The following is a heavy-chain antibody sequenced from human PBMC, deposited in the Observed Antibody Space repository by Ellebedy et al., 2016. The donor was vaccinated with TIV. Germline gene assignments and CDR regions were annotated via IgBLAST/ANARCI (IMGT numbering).Heavy chain of an antibody. CDR1: GYTFTGYY. V-gene: IGHV1-2*04. CDR3: ARDGAVTTVFDY. D-gene: IGHD4-17*01. Sequence: ASVKVSCKASGYTFTGYYMHWVRQAPGQGLEWMGWINPSSGGTNYAQKFQGWVTLTRDTSISTAYMELSRLRSDDTAVYYCARDGAVTTVFDYWGQGTLVTVFS. J-gene: IGHJ4*02. CDR2: INPSSGGT.